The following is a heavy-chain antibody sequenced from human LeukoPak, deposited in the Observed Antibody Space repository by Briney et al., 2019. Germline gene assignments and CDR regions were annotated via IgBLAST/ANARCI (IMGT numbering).Heavy chain of an antibody. CDR2: ISSSSSTI. CDR3: ARDRGITIFAY. CDR1: GFTFSSYS. V-gene: IGHV3-48*01. J-gene: IGHJ4*02. D-gene: IGHD3-3*01. Sequence: PGGSLRLSCAGSGFTFSSYSMNWVRQAPGKGLEWVSYISSSSSTIYYADSVKGRFTISRDNAKNSLYLQMNSLRAEDTAVYYCARDRGITIFAYWGQGTLVTVSS.